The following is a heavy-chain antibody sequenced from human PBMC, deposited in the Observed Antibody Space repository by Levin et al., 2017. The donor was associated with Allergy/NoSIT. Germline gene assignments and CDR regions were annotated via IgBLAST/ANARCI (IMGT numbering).Heavy chain of an antibody. V-gene: IGHV3-7*01. Sequence: GGSLRLSCAASGFTFRNFWMSWVRQAPGKGLEWVANIKQDGSEKYYVDSVKGRFAISRDNANNSLYLQMNSLRAEDTAVYFCTRSFAYYSDSDGYYHFDYWGQGALVTVSS. J-gene: IGHJ4*02. CDR3: TRSFAYYSDSDGYYHFDY. CDR2: IKQDGSEK. CDR1: GFTFRNFW. D-gene: IGHD3-22*01.